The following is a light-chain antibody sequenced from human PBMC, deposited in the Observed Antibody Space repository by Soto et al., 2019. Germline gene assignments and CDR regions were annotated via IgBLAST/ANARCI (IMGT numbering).Light chain of an antibody. CDR2: LNSDGSH. CDR3: QTWGTGIQGV. Sequence: QLVLTQSPSASASLGATVKLTCTLSSGHSTYAIAWHQQQPEKGPRYLMKLNSDGSHSKGDGIPDRFSGSSSGAERYLTISRLQSEDEADYYCQTWGTGIQGVFGGGTQLTVL. V-gene: IGLV4-69*01. CDR1: SGHSTYA. J-gene: IGLJ3*02.